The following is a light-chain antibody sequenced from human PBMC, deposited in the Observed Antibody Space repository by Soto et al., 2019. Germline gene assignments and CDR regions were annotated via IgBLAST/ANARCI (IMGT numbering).Light chain of an antibody. J-gene: IGKJ4*01. CDR1: QGIRND. CDR2: AAS. CDR3: LQHNSYPLT. Sequence: DIQMTQSPSSLSASVGDRVTITCRASQGIRNDLGWYQQKPGKAPKRLIYAASSLQSGVRSRLSGSGTGTELPRTINSLEPEDFATYYCLQHNSYPLTFGGRTKVEIK. V-gene: IGKV1-17*01.